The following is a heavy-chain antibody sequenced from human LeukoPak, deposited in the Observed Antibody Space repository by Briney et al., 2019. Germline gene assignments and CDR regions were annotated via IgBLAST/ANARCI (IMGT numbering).Heavy chain of an antibody. V-gene: IGHV4-34*01. CDR3: ARRRITIFGVVTDIQH. Sequence: SETLSLTCAVYGGSFSGYYWSWIRQPPGKGLEWIGETNHGGSTNYNPSLKSRVTISVDTSKNHFSLKLSSVTAADAAVYYCARRRITIFGVVTDIQHWGQGTLVTVSS. J-gene: IGHJ1*01. CDR1: GGSFSGYY. D-gene: IGHD3-3*01. CDR2: TNHGGST.